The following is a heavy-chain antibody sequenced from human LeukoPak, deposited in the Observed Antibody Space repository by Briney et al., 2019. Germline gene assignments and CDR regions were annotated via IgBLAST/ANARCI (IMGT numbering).Heavy chain of an antibody. J-gene: IGHJ4*02. CDR1: GGTFSSYA. Sequence: SVKVSCKASGGTFSSYAISWVRQAPGQGLEWMGGIIPIFGTANYAQKFQGRVTITTDESTSTAYMELSSLRSEDTAVYYCASQNYYDSSGSSIIDYWGQGTLVTVSS. V-gene: IGHV1-69*05. CDR3: ASQNYYDSSGSSIIDY. CDR2: IIPIFGTA. D-gene: IGHD3-22*01.